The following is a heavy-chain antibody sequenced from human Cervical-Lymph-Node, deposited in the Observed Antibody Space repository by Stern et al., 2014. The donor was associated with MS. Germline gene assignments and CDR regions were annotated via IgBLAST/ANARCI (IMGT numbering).Heavy chain of an antibody. CDR1: GYIFSDYY. V-gene: IGHV1-2*02. CDR2: INPSSGGA. D-gene: IGHD2-2*01. CDR3: ARVADIVVVPTDNGMDV. Sequence: QLVQSGAEAKKPGASVKVSCKASGYIFSDYYIYWVRQAPGQGLEWMGWINPSSGGAKYAQRFQGRVTMTWDRSIRAAYMELGSLRFDDTAVYYCARVADIVVVPTDNGMDVWGQGTTVTVSS. J-gene: IGHJ6*02.